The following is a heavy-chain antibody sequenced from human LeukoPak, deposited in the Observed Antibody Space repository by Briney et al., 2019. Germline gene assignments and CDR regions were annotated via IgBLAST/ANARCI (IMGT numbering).Heavy chain of an antibody. CDR1: GFTFSNYA. J-gene: IGHJ4*02. V-gene: IGHV3-30*18. Sequence: GGSLRLSCEASGFTFSNYAMRWVRQAPGKGLEWVAVISYDGSNKYYADSVKGRFTISRDNSKNTLYLQMNSLRAEDTAVYYCAKCSSSSGWYYFDYWGQGTLVTASS. CDR3: AKCSSSSGWYYFDY. D-gene: IGHD6-19*01. CDR2: ISYDGSNK.